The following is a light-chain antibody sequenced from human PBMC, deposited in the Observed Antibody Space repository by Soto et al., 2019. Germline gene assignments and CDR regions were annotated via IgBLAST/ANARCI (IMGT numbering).Light chain of an antibody. CDR1: SSNIGSNT. CDR3: AAWDDSLNGVV. Sequence: QSVLTQPPSASGTPGQRVTISCSGSSSNIGSNTVNWYQQLPGTTPKLLIYSNNQRPSGVPDRFSGSKSGTSASLAISGLQSEDEADYYCAAWDDSLNGVVFGRGTKLNVL. J-gene: IGLJ2*01. V-gene: IGLV1-44*01. CDR2: SNN.